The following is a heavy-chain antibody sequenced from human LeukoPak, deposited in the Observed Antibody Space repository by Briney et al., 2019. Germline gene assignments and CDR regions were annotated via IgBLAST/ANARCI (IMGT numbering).Heavy chain of an antibody. Sequence: RGSLRLPCSAFGFTLISYAMSGARHAPGKGLEWVSAISCSGGSTYSATSAKGRFTISRDNSKNTLYLQMTGLRAEERAVYYCATPTRTSFDYWGQGTLVTVSS. CDR2: ISCSGGST. V-gene: IGHV3-23*01. CDR1: GFTLISYA. J-gene: IGHJ4*02. CDR3: ATPTRTSFDY.